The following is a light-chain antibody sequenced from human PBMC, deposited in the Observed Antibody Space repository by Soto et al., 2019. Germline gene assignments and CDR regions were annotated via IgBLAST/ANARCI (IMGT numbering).Light chain of an antibody. CDR2: EGS. CDR3: CSYAGSVV. Sequence: QPVLTQPASVSGSPGQSITISCTGTSSDVGSYNLVSWYQQHPGKAPELMIYEGSKRPSGVSNRFSGSKSGNTASLTISGLQAEDEADYYCCSYAGSVVFGGGTKLTVL. CDR1: SSDVGSYNL. J-gene: IGLJ2*01. V-gene: IGLV2-23*01.